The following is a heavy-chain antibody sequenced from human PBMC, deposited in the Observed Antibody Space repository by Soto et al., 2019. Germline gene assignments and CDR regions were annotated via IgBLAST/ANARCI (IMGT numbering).Heavy chain of an antibody. J-gene: IGHJ4*02. V-gene: IGHV3-23*01. Sequence: EVQLLESGGGLVQPGESLRLSCAASGFTFSSFAMSWVRQAPGRGLEWVSTISRSGSSTYYADSVKGRFTISRDNSKTTLYLQMNSLRAEDTAVYYCAKAHLNFLAPYYFDYWGQGTLVTVSS. CDR2: ISRSGSST. CDR1: GFTFSSFA. CDR3: AKAHLNFLAPYYFDY.